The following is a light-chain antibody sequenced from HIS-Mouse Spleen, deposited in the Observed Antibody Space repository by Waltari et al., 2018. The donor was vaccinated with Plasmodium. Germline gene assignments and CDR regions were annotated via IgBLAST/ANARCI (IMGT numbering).Light chain of an antibody. CDR1: RSYLGGYNY. Sequence: QSALTQPPPASGSPGPSVTISCTATRSYLGGYNYVPWYQQHPGKAPKLMIYEVSKRPSGVPDRFSGSKSGNTASLTVSGLQAEDEADYYCSSYAGSNNHWVFGGGTKLTVL. CDR2: EVS. J-gene: IGLJ3*02. V-gene: IGLV2-8*01. CDR3: SSYAGSNNHWV.